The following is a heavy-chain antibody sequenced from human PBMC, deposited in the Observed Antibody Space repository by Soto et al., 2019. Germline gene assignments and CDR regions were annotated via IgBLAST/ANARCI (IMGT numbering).Heavy chain of an antibody. Sequence: PGGCLRLSCAASGFTFRSNAMSWVRQAPGKGLEWVSGIGGSGGSTYYADSVKGRFIISRDNSKNTLYLQMNSLRAEDTAVYYCAKVIVVAGTYFDYWGQGT. J-gene: IGHJ4*02. CDR1: GFTFRSNA. CDR2: IGGSGGST. D-gene: IGHD6-19*01. V-gene: IGHV3-23*01. CDR3: AKVIVVAGTYFDY.